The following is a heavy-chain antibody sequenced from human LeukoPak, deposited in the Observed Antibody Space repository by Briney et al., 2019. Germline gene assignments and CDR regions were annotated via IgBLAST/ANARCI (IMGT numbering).Heavy chain of an antibody. CDR1: GGSISSYY. V-gene: IGHV4-59*12. D-gene: IGHD3-3*01. Sequence: SETLSLTCTVSGGSISSYYWSWIRQPPGKGLEWIGYIYYSGSTNYIPSLKSRVTISVDTSKNQFSLKLSSVTAADTAVYYCARGYEWLMFDYWGQGTLVTVSS. J-gene: IGHJ4*02. CDR3: ARGYEWLMFDY. CDR2: IYYSGST.